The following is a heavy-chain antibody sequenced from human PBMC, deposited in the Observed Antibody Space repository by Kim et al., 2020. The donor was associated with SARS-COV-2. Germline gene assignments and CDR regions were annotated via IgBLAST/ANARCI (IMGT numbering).Heavy chain of an antibody. V-gene: IGHV3-33*01. D-gene: IGHD3-3*01. J-gene: IGHJ4*02. CDR2: IWYDGGKK. CDR1: GLSFKDYG. Sequence: GGSLRLSCVVSGLSFKDYGMNWVRQAPGKGLEWVAVIWYDGGKKYYGDSVKGRFSISKDNSQNMLYLQMSGLRHEDSAVYYCATAVGFLEGRSFDYWGQGTPVTVSS. CDR3: ATAVGFLEGRSFDY.